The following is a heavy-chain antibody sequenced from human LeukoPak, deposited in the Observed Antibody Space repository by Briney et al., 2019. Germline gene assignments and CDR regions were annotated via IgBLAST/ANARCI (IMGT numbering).Heavy chain of an antibody. CDR3: ARDWAYTYYDFWSGYYADIKDY. CDR1: GYTFTSYG. Sequence: ASVKVSCMAPGYTFTSYGISWVRPAPGQGLEWMGWINAYNDKTNNTQKLQGRVTTTTDTSTSTAYMELRSLRSDDTVVEYCARDWAYTYYDFWSGYYADIKDYWGQGTGVTVSS. J-gene: IGHJ4*02. V-gene: IGHV1-18*01. CDR2: INAYNDKT. D-gene: IGHD3-3*01.